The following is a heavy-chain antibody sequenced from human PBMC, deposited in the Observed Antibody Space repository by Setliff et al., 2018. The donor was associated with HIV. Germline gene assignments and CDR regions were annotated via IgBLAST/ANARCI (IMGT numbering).Heavy chain of an antibody. CDR1: GGSISSGSYY. CDR3: ARYSPRGYTLTGPY. J-gene: IGHJ4*02. D-gene: IGHD6-25*01. V-gene: IGHV4-61*02. CDR2: IYTSGST. Sequence: SETLSLTCTVSGGSISSGSYYWSWIRQPAGKGLEWIGRIYTSGSTNYNPSLKSRVTISVDTSKNQFSLKLTSVTAADTAVYYCARYSPRGYTLTGPYWGQGTLVTVSS.